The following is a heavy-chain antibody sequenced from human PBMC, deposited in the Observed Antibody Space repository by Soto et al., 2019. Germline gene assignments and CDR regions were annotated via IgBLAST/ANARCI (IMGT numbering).Heavy chain of an antibody. CDR1: GFTFSSYA. V-gene: IGHV3-23*01. Sequence: GGSLRLSCAASGFTFSSYAMSWVRQAPGKGLEWVSAISGSGGSTYYADSVKGRFTISRDNSKNTLYLQMNSLRAEDTAVYYCAKIGVPAAMVHYYYYMDVWGKGTTVTVSS. CDR3: AKIGVPAAMVHYYYYMDV. CDR2: ISGSGGST. D-gene: IGHD2-2*01. J-gene: IGHJ6*03.